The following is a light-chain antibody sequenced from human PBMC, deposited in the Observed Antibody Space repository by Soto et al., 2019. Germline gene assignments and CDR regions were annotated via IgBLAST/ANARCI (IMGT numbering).Light chain of an antibody. CDR3: QQHINWPLT. V-gene: IGKV3-11*01. Sequence: EIVLTQSPATLSLSPGERATLSCRASQTVSSSLAWYQQKPGQAPRLLIYEASNRATGIPARFSGSGSGADFTLTISSLEPEDFALYYGQQHINWPLTFGGGTKVEIK. CDR1: QTVSSS. CDR2: EAS. J-gene: IGKJ4*01.